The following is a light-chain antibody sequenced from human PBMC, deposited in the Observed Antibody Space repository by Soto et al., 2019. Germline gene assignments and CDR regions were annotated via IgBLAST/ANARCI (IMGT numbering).Light chain of an antibody. V-gene: IGKV1-5*01. CDR1: QIIDTW. CDR2: DAS. Sequence: DIQMTQSPSRLSASVGDRITITCRASQIIDTWLAWYQQKPGKAPKLLIYDASTLKSGVPSRFRGSGSGTEFTLTISSLQPDDVATYYCQQYNSYPWTFGQGTKVDIK. CDR3: QQYNSYPWT. J-gene: IGKJ1*01.